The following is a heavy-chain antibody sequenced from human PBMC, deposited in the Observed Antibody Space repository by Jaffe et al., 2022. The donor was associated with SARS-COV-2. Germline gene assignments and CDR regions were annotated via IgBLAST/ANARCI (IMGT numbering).Heavy chain of an antibody. Sequence: QAQLVQSGGEVRKPGASVKVSCKASGYTFSNHGISWVRQAPGQGLEWMGWISGKHGDTKYAEMLQGRVTVTTDTATSTAYMEVRSLRSDDTAVYYCARGSYGEVAFDTWGQGTMVTVSS. D-gene: IGHD4-17*01. V-gene: IGHV1-18*01. CDR3: ARGSYGEVAFDT. CDR1: GYTFSNHG. J-gene: IGHJ3*02. CDR2: ISGKHGDT.